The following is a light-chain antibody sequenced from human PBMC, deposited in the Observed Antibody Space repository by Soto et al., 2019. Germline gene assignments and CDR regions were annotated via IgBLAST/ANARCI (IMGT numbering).Light chain of an antibody. J-gene: IGKJ3*01. V-gene: IGKV3-20*01. Sequence: EIVLTQSPGTLSLSPGESAALSCRASQSVDTYLNWYQQKPGQAPRLLIYGASSRATGIPDRFSGSGSGTDFNLTIRRLEPEDFAVYYCQHHGGPPLCVFGPGTRVDIK. CDR3: QHHGGPPLCV. CDR2: GAS. CDR1: QSVDTY.